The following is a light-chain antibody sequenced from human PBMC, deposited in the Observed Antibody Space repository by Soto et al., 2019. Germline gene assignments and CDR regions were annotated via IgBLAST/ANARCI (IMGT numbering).Light chain of an antibody. J-gene: IGLJ2*01. V-gene: IGLV1-40*01. CDR1: SSNIGAGFD. CDR3: QSYDSSLSGGV. Sequence: QAVVTQPPSVSGAPGQRVTISCTGSSSNIGAGFDVHWYQQLPGAAPKLLIYANSNRPSGVPDRFSGSNSGTSASLAITGLQAEDEADYYCQSYDSSLSGGVFGGGTKLTVL. CDR2: ANS.